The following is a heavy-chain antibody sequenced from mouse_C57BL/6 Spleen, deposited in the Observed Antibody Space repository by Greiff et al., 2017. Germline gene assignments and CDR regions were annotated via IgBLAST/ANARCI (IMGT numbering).Heavy chain of an antibody. V-gene: IGHV5-17*01. D-gene: IGHD2-5*01. Sequence: EVQLMESGGGLVKPGGSLKLSCAASGFTFSDYGMHWVRQAPEKGLEWVAYISSGSSTIYYEDTVKGRFTISRDNAKNTLFLQMTSLRSEDTAMYYCARAYSNYVGYFDVWGTGTTVTVSS. CDR2: ISSGSSTI. CDR1: GFTFSDYG. CDR3: ARAYSNYVGYFDV. J-gene: IGHJ1*03.